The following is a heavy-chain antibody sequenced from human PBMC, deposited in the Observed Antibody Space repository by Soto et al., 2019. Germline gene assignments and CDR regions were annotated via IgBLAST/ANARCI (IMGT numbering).Heavy chain of an antibody. CDR2: INPNSGGT. D-gene: IGHD2-2*01. CDR1: GYTFTGYY. CDR3: ARGVQVLGYCSSTSCPTNWFDP. Sequence: ASVKVSCKASGYTFTGYYMHWVRQAPGQGLEWMGWINPNSGGTNYAQKFQGWVTMTRDTSISTAYMELSRLRSDDTAVYYCARGVQVLGYCSSTSCPTNWFDPWGQGTLVTVSS. V-gene: IGHV1-2*04. J-gene: IGHJ5*02.